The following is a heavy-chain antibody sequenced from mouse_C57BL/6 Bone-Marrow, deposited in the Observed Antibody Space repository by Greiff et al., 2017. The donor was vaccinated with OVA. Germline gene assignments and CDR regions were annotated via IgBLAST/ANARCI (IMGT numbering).Heavy chain of an antibody. J-gene: IGHJ3*01. V-gene: IGHV1-20*01. Sequence: VQLQQSGPELVKPGDSVKISCKASGYSFTGYFMNWVMQSHGKSLEWIGRINPYNGDTFYNQKFKGKATLTVDKSSSTAHMELRSLTSEDSAVYYCAREDIGNYVPCAYWGQGTLVTVSA. CDR3: AREDIGNYVPCAY. D-gene: IGHD2-1*01. CDR1: GYSFTGYF. CDR2: INPYNGDT.